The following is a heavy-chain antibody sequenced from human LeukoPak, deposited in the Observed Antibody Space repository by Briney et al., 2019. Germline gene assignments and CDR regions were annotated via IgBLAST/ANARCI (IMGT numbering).Heavy chain of an antibody. CDR1: EFTFSNYW. CDR2: IKQDRSEK. Sequence: GGSLRLSCAASEFTFSNYWMSWVRQAPGKGLEWVANIKQDRSEKYYVDSVKGRFTISRDNAKNSLYLQMNSLRAEDTAVYYCARASPHGAFDIWGQGTMVTVSS. CDR3: ARASPHGAFDI. V-gene: IGHV3-7*01. J-gene: IGHJ3*02.